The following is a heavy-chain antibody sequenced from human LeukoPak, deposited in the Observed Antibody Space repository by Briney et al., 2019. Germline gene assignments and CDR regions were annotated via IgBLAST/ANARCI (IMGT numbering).Heavy chain of an antibody. CDR2: INTDGTTT. J-gene: IGHJ4*02. D-gene: IGHD2-15*01. V-gene: IGHV3-74*01. CDR3: VRDGHGGSGSY. Sequence: GGSLRLSCAASGFAFSSYWMHWVRQDPGKGLVWVSRINTDGTTTVYADSVRGRFTISRDNAKNTLYLQMNSQRGEDTAVYYCVRDGHGGSGSYWGQGTLVTVSS. CDR1: GFAFSSYW.